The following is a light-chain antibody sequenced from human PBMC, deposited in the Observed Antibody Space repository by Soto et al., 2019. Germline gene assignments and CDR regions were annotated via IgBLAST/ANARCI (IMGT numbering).Light chain of an antibody. CDR2: EVT. V-gene: IGLV2-14*01. J-gene: IGLJ1*01. CDR1: SSDVGGYNY. Sequence: QSLLTQPASVSGSPVQSITISCTGTSSDVGGYNYVSWYQQHPGKSPKIIIYEVTNRPSGVSNRFSGSKSGNTASLTISGLQAADDADYYCSSFTSRLTXNYILGTGTKVXV. CDR3: SSFTSRLTXNYI.